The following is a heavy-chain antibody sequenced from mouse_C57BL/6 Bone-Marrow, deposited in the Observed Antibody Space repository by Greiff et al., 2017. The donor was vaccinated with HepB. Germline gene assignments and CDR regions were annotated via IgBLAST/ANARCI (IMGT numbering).Heavy chain of an antibody. V-gene: IGHV1-15*01. Sequence: QVQLKESGAELVRPGASVTLSCKASGYTFTDYEMHWVKQTPVHGLEWIGAIDPETGGTAYNQKFKGKAILTADKSSSTAYMELRSLTSEDSAVYYCTRVDYWGQGTTLTVSS. CDR3: TRVDY. J-gene: IGHJ2*01. CDR2: IDPETGGT. CDR1: GYTFTDYE.